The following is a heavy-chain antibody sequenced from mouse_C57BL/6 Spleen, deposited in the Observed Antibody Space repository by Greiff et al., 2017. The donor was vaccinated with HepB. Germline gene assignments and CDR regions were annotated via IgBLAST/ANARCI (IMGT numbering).Heavy chain of an antibody. CDR3: ARGYYGEEYYFDY. CDR2: IDPEDGET. Sequence: VHVKQSGAELVKPGASVKLSCTASGFNIKDYYMHWVKQRTEQGLEWIGRIDPEDGETKYAPKFQGKATITADTSSNTAYLQLSSLTSEDTAVYYCARGYYGEEYYFDYWGQGTTLTVSS. D-gene: IGHD1-1*01. V-gene: IGHV14-2*01. J-gene: IGHJ2*01. CDR1: GFNIKDYY.